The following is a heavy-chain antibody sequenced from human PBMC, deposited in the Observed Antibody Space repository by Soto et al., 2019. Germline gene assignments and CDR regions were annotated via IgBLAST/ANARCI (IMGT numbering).Heavy chain of an antibody. Sequence: QVQLQESGPGLVKPSETLSLTCTVSGGSISSYYWSWIRQPPGKGLEWIGYIYYSGSTNYNPSLNSRVTIPVDTSKNQFSLKLSSVTAADTAVYYCARGYRYCSGGSCYSGYYYYYMDVWGKGTTVTVSS. V-gene: IGHV4-59*01. CDR2: IYYSGST. CDR1: GGSISSYY. D-gene: IGHD2-15*01. J-gene: IGHJ6*03. CDR3: ARGYRYCSGGSCYSGYYYYYMDV.